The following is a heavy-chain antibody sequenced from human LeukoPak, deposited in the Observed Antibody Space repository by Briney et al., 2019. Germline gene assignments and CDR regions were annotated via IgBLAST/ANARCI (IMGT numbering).Heavy chain of an antibody. CDR2: IYYSGST. Sequence: SETLSLTCTVSGGSISSYYWSWIRQPPGNGLEWIGYIYYSGSTNYNPSLKSRVTISVDTSKNQFSLKLSSVTAADTAVYYCAVTPVGWLPLYYFDYWGQGTLVTVSS. CDR1: GGSISSYY. CDR3: AVTPVGWLPLYYFDY. V-gene: IGHV4-59*08. J-gene: IGHJ4*02. D-gene: IGHD5-24*01.